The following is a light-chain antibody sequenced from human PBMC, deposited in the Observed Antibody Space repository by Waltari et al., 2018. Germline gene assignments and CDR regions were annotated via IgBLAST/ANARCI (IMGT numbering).Light chain of an antibody. V-gene: IGLV3-25*03. CDR1: ALPMQF. CDR3: QSADTIGSII. CDR2: KYT. J-gene: IGLJ2*01. Sequence: SYELTQPPSVSVSPGQTAKISCSGDALPMQFAHWYQQKPGQAPVVIMYKYTKRPSGIPERFSSSTSGTTVTLTIRGVQAEDEADYYCQSADTIGSIIFGGGTKLTVL.